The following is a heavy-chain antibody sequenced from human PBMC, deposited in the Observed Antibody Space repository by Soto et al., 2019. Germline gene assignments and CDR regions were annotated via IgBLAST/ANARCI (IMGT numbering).Heavy chain of an antibody. CDR2: IYHSGST. D-gene: IGHD3-3*01. CDR3: ATLKPYPIFGPYNGFDP. J-gene: IGHJ5*02. Sequence: QVQLQESGPGLVKPSATLSLTCAVSGVSISSNNWWSWVRQPPGKGLEWIGEIYHSGSTNYNQSLKSRVTIPVDKSKTQFCQKLSSMTAADTAVYYCATLKPYPIFGPYNGFDPWGQGTLVTVSS. V-gene: IGHV4-4*02. CDR1: GVSISSNNW.